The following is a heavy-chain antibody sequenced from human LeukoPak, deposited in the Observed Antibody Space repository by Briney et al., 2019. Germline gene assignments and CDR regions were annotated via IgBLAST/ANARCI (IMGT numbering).Heavy chain of an antibody. CDR2: IRDGDGRT. V-gene: IGHV3-23*01. Sequence: PGGSLRLSCAASGFTFRSYGMSWARQAPGKGLEWVSGIRDGDGRTYYADSVKGRFTISRDNSKSTLYLEMTSLRAEDTAVYYCARAYCGGDCFPSYYYYAMDVWGQGTTVTVSS. D-gene: IGHD2-21*02. CDR1: GFTFRSYG. J-gene: IGHJ6*02. CDR3: ARAYCGGDCFPSYYYYAMDV.